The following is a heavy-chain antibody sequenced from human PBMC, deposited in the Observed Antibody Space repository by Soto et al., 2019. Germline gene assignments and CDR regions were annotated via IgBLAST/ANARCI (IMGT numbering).Heavy chain of an antibody. Sequence: PSETLSLTCTVSGGSISSGDYHWSWIRQPPGKGLEWIGYVFYTGSTKYNPALKRRVTISVDTSKNQFSLKLSSVSAADTGLYYCARSYSGTFYGYDTWGQGILVTVSS. V-gene: IGHV4-61*08. CDR3: ARSYSGTFYGYDT. D-gene: IGHD1-26*01. CDR1: GGSISSGDYH. J-gene: IGHJ5*02. CDR2: VFYTGST.